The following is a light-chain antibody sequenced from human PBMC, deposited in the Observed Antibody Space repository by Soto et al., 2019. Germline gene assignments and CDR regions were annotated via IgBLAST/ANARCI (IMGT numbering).Light chain of an antibody. CDR3: SSYTSSNTLEV. CDR2: EVN. CDR1: SRDVGGSNY. Sequence: QSVLIQRASVSGSPGQSITISCTGSSRDVGGSNYVSWYQHHPHRAPKLLIYEVNYRPSGVSSRFSGSKSGNTASLTISGLQAEGEADYYCSSYTSSNTLEVFGVGTKVTVL. J-gene: IGLJ1*01. V-gene: IGLV2-14*01.